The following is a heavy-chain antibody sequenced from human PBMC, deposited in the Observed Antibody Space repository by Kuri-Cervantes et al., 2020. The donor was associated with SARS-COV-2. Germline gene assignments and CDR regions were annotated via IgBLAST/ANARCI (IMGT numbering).Heavy chain of an antibody. Sequence: SETLSLTCAVYGGSFSGYYWSWIRQPPGKGLEWIGEINHSGSTNYNPSLKSRVTISVDTSKNQFSLKLSSVTAADTAVYYCARVKGIVLIDWFDPWGQRTLVTVSS. CDR3: ARVKGIVLIDWFDP. J-gene: IGHJ5*02. V-gene: IGHV4-34*01. CDR2: INHSGST. CDR1: GGSFSGYY. D-gene: IGHD2-8*01.